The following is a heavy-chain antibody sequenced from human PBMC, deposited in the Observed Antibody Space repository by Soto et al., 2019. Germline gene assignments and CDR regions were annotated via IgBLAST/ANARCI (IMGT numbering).Heavy chain of an antibody. CDR2: ISTYNRNT. J-gene: IGHJ5*02. D-gene: IGHD4-4*01. Sequence: QVQLVQSGAEVKKPGASVKVSCKASGYTFTSYGISWVRQAPGQGLEWMGWISTYNRNTRYAQKLQGRVTMTTDTSTSTAYMEMRSLRSDDTAVYYWARGWGSDYSNWFDPWGQGTLVTVSS. CDR3: ARGWGSDYSNWFDP. CDR1: GYTFTSYG. V-gene: IGHV1-18*01.